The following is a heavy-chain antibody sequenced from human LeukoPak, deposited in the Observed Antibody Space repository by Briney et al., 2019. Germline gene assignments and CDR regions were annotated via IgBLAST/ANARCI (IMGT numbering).Heavy chain of an antibody. Sequence: PGGSLRLSRAASGFTFSRYWLTWVRQAPGKGLEWVANMNEVGSAKFYVDSVKGRFTISRDNAQNSVFLQMNSLRAEDTAVYYCARVILGVAQYSGLDVWGQGTTVTVSS. CDR2: MNEVGSAK. J-gene: IGHJ6*02. CDR3: ARVILGVAQYSGLDV. CDR1: GFTFSRYW. V-gene: IGHV3-7*01. D-gene: IGHD2/OR15-2a*01.